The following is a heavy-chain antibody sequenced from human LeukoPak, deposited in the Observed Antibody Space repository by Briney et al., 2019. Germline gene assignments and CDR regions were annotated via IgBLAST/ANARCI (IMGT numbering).Heavy chain of an antibody. Sequence: SETLSLTCTVSGGSISSGGYYWSWIRQHPGKGLEWIGYIYYSGSTYYNPSLKSRVTISVDTSKNQFSLKLSSVTAADTAVYYCAAQDVNWFDPWGQGTLVTVSS. D-gene: IGHD2-15*01. J-gene: IGHJ5*02. CDR2: IYYSGST. CDR3: AAQDVNWFDP. CDR1: GGSISSGGYY. V-gene: IGHV4-31*03.